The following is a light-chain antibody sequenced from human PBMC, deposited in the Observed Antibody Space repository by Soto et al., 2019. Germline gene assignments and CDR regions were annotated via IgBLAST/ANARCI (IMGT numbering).Light chain of an antibody. CDR1: SSNIGNNY. CDR3: GTWDSRLRVVV. J-gene: IGLJ2*01. V-gene: IGLV1-51*01. CDR2: DNN. Sequence: QSVLTQPPSVSAAPRQKVAISCSGSSSNIGNNYVSWYHRVPGSAPKLLIYDNNERPSGIPDRFSGSKSGTSATLDITGLQTGDGGDYYCGTWDSRLRVVVFGGGTQLTVL.